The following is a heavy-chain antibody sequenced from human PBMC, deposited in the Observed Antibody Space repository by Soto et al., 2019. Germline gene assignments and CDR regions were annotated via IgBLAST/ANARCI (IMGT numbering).Heavy chain of an antibody. J-gene: IGHJ4*02. CDR1: GFTFGDYY. CDR3: ARGNDLGGFYGDLDY. D-gene: IGHD1-1*01. V-gene: IGHV3-11*01. Sequence: QVQLVESGGGLVKPGGSLRLSCAASGFTFGDYYMSWIRQAPGRGLEWVSYISTGGSAIYYADSVKGRFTISRDNVKNSLYLQMNSLRAEDTAVYYCARGNDLGGFYGDLDYWGQGTLVTVSS. CDR2: ISTGGSAI.